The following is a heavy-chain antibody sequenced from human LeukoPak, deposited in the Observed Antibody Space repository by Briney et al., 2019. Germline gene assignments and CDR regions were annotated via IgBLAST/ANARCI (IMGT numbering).Heavy chain of an antibody. Sequence: PGGSLRLSCAASGFTFSSYWMSWVRQAPGKGLEWVSSISSSSSYIYYADSVKGRFTISRDNAKNSLYLQMNSLRAEDTAVYYCARVIAVAGFQHWGQGTLVTVSS. CDR2: ISSSSSYI. CDR1: GFTFSSYW. J-gene: IGHJ1*01. D-gene: IGHD6-19*01. CDR3: ARVIAVAGFQH. V-gene: IGHV3-21*01.